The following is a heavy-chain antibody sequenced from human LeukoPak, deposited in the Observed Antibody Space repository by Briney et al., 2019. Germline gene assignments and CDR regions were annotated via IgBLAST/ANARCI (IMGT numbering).Heavy chain of an antibody. J-gene: IGHJ4*02. CDR3: ARYPTAMVSFDY. CDR1: GGSISSSDYY. CDR2: IYYSGNT. D-gene: IGHD5-18*01. Sequence: PSETLSLTCTVSGGSISSSDYYWGWIRQPPGKGLEWSGSIYYSGNTYYNPSLKSRVTISVDTSKNQFSLRLSFVTAADTAVYYCARYPTAMVSFDYWGQGTLVTVSS. V-gene: IGHV4-39*01.